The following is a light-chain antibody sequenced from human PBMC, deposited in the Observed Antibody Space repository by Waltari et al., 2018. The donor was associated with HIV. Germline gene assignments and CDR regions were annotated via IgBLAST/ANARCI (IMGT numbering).Light chain of an antibody. J-gene: IGLJ2*01. CDR3: AAWDDSLNGVI. V-gene: IGLV1-44*01. Sequence: QSALTQPPSASGTPGQRVTISCSGGSSNIGTNTVNWYQQFPGTAPKLLIYTNNQRPSGVPDRFSGSKSGASASLAISGLQSDDEADYYCAAWDDSLNGVIFGGGTKLTVL. CDR2: TNN. CDR1: SSNIGTNT.